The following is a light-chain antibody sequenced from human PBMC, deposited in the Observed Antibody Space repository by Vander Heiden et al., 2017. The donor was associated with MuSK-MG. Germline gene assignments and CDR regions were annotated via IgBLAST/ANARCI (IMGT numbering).Light chain of an antibody. Sequence: DFQMTQSPSSLSASIGDRVTITCRASQRMSTSLHWYQHKPGKAPRLLIYRASTWQSGVPSRFSGSGSGTEFNLTSSGLQSEDFATYYWQQSYGTPLFGHGTKVDVK. CDR2: RAS. V-gene: IGKV1-39*01. CDR3: QQSYGTPL. CDR1: QRMSTS. J-gene: IGKJ3*01.